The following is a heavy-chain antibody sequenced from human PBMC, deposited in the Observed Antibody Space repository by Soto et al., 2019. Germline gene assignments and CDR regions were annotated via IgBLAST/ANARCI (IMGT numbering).Heavy chain of an antibody. Sequence: QVHLVESGGGLVKPGGSLRLSCAASGFNFSDSYMTWIRQVPGKGREWVSFITSSSVQTRYADSVKGRFTISRDNAKNSLYLQMNSLRPEDTAVYYCASLVRQHLPPLGLWGQGTLVIVSS. V-gene: IGHV3-11*06. CDR2: ITSSSVQT. J-gene: IGHJ5*02. CDR1: GFNFSDSY. D-gene: IGHD6-13*01. CDR3: ASLVRQHLPPLGL.